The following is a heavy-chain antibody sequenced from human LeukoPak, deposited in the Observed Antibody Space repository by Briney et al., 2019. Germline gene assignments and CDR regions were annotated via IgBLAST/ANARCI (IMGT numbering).Heavy chain of an antibody. Sequence: SETLSLTCAVYGGSFSGYYWSWIRQPPGKGLEWIGEINHSGSTNYNPSLKSRVTISVDTSKNQFSLKLSSVTAADTAVYYCARNYYDSSGDPGYFDYWGQGTLVTVSS. J-gene: IGHJ4*02. D-gene: IGHD3-22*01. CDR1: GGSFSGYY. CDR2: INHSGST. V-gene: IGHV4-34*01. CDR3: ARNYYDSSGDPGYFDY.